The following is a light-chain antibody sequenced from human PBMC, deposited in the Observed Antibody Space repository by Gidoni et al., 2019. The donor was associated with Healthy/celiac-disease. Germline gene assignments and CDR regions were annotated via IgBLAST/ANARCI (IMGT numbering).Light chain of an antibody. CDR2: AAS. J-gene: IGKJ4*01. CDR1: QGISNY. CDR3: QKYNSAPRLT. V-gene: IGKV1-27*01. Sequence: DIQMTQSPSSLSASVGDRFTITCRASQGISNYLAWYQQKPGKVPKLLIYAASTLHSGVPSRFSGSGSGTDFTLTISSLQPEDVATYYCQKYNSAPRLTFGGGTKVEIK.